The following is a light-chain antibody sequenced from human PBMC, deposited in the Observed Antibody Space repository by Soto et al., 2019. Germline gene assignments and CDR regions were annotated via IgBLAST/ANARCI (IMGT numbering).Light chain of an antibody. CDR2: EGS. V-gene: IGLV2-23*01. CDR3: CSYAGSSSSPYV. CDR1: SSDFGSHHL. J-gene: IGLJ1*01. Sequence: QSVLTHPAPVSGSPGQSITISCTGTSSDFGSHHLVSWWQQHPGTATKLMIYEGSKRPSGVSNRFSGSKSGNTASLTISGLQAEDEADYYCCSYAGSSSSPYVIGTGTKVTGL.